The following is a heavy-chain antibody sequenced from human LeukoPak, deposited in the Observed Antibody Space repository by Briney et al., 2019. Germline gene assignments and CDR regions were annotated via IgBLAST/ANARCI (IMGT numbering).Heavy chain of an antibody. CDR2: IDFSGST. J-gene: IGHJ5*02. D-gene: IGHD3-10*01. V-gene: IGHV4-31*03. CDR1: GGSISSGGYY. CDR3: AREMVRGVMELTNWFDP. Sequence: KASRTLSCTCTVAGGSISSGGYYWSWIRQHPGKGLGFIGYIDFSGSTYYNPSLKSRVTISVHTSKNQYSLKLSSVTAADTAVYYCAREMVRGVMELTNWFDPWGQGTLVTVSS.